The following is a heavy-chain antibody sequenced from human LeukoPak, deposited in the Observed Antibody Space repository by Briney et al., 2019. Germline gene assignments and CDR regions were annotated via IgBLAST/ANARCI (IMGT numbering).Heavy chain of an antibody. D-gene: IGHD2-21*02. J-gene: IGHJ4*02. V-gene: IGHV5-51*01. Sequence: GESLKISCKGSGYRFTNYWIGWVRQMPGKGLEWMALIYPGDSNTKYSPSFQGQVSVSVDKSTNTAYLQWSSLKASDTAMYYCARVTYAAGDYWGQETLVTVSS. CDR2: IYPGDSNT. CDR1: GYRFTNYW. CDR3: ARVTYAAGDY.